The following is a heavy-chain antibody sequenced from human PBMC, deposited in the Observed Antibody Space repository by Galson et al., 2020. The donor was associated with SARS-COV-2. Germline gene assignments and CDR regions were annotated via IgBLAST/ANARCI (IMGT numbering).Heavy chain of an antibody. D-gene: IGHD6-13*01. CDR2: IYYSGST. V-gene: IGHV4-39*07. Sequence: ASETLSLTCTVSGGSISSSSYYWGWIRQPPGKGLEWIGSIYYSGSTYYNPSLKSRVTISVDTSKNQFSLKLSSVTAADTAVYYCAREGGGARAAAVWYFDYWGQGTLVTVSS. CDR3: AREGGGARAAAVWYFDY. J-gene: IGHJ4*02. CDR1: GGSISSSSYY.